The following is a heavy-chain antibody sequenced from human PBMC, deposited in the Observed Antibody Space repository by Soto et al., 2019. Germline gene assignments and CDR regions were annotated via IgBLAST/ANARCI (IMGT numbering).Heavy chain of an antibody. D-gene: IGHD6-13*01. J-gene: IGHJ4*02. CDR1: GYTFSNFW. CDR3: ARSPRSSPYLDY. CDR2: IYPGVHET. V-gene: IGHV5-51*01. Sequence: GESLKISCRCSGYTFSNFWIAWVRHLPGKGLEWMGIIYPGVHETRYSPSFHGKVTISADKSINTAYLQWSSLEASDSAFYYCARSPRSSPYLDYWGQGALLTVSS.